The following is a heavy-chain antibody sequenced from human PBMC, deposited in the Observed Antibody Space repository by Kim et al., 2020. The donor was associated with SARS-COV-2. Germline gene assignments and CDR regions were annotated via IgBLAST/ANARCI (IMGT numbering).Heavy chain of an antibody. D-gene: IGHD1-26*01. Sequence: GGSLRLSCAASGFTVSTKYMSWVRQTPGRGLEWISVIYSGGSTYYADSVKGRFIISRDNSKNTLYLQMNSLRAEDTAVYYCTRDGGLYSGSYFDFAYWGQGTLVTVSS. CDR2: IYSGGST. CDR1: GFTVSTKY. J-gene: IGHJ4*02. CDR3: TRDGGLYSGSYFDFAY. V-gene: IGHV3-66*01.